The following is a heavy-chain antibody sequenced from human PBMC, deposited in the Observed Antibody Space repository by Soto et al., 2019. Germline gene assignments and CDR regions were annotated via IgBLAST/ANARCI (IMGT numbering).Heavy chain of an antibody. D-gene: IGHD6-6*01. Sequence: LRLPCAASGFTFSSYEMNWVRQAPGKGLEWVSYISSSGSTIYYADSVKGRFTISRDNAKNSLYLQMNSLRAEDTAVYYCARYSSSFSCSDVWGQGTTVTVSS. CDR2: ISSSGSTI. CDR1: GFTFSSYE. J-gene: IGHJ6*02. V-gene: IGHV3-48*03. CDR3: ARYSSSFSCSDV.